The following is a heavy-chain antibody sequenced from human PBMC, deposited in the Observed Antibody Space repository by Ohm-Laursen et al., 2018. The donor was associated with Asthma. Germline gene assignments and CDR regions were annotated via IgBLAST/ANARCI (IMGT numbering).Heavy chain of an antibody. Sequence: SDTLSLTCTVSGGSISSGGYYWSWIRQPPGKGLEWIGYIYYSGSTNYNPSLKSRVTISVDTSKNQFSLKLSSVTAADTAVYYCARGDYDSSGSFDYWGQGTLVTVSS. J-gene: IGHJ4*02. CDR1: GGSISSGGYY. V-gene: IGHV4-61*08. CDR2: IYYSGST. CDR3: ARGDYDSSGSFDY. D-gene: IGHD3-22*01.